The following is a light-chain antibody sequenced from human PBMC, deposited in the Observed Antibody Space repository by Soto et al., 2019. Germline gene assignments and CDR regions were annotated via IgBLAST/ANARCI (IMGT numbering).Light chain of an antibody. CDR3: QQYDNLPPLT. CDR1: QDISNY. J-gene: IGKJ4*01. V-gene: IGKV1-33*01. Sequence: DIQMTQSPSSLFASVGDRVTITSQASQDISNYLNWYQQKPGKAPKLLIYDASNLETGVQSRFSGSGSGTDFTFTISSLQPEDIATYYCQQYDNLPPLTFGGGTKVEIK. CDR2: DAS.